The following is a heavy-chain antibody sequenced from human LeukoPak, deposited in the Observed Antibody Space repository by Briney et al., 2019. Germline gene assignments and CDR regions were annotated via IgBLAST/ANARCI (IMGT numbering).Heavy chain of an antibody. V-gene: IGHV3-33*01. J-gene: IGHJ4*02. CDR3: ARDLLTRTSEELDY. CDR2: IWYDGSNK. Sequence: GGSLRLSCAASGFTFSSYGMHWVRQAPGKGLEWVAVIWYDGSNKYYADSVKGRFTISRDNSKNTLYLQMNSLRAEDTAVYYCARDLLTRTSEELDYWGQGTLVTVSS. D-gene: IGHD1-14*01. CDR1: GFTFSSYG.